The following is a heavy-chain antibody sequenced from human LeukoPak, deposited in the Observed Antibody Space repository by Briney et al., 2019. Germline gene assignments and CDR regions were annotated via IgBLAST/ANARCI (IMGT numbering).Heavy chain of an antibody. CDR3: ARRGYHDYSGFDY. CDR2: IYSGGST. J-gene: IGHJ4*02. Sequence: GGSLRLSCAASGFTVSSNYMSWVRQAPGKGLEWVSVIYSGGSTYYADSVKGRFTISRDNSKNTLYLQMNSLRAEDTAVYYCARRGYHDYSGFDYWGQGTLVTVSS. D-gene: IGHD1-26*01. CDR1: GFTVSSNY. V-gene: IGHV3-53*01.